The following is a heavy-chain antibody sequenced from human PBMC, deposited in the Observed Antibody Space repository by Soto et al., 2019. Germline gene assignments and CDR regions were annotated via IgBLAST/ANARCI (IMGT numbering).Heavy chain of an antibody. CDR3: ARDPAGYYGSGGGFDY. J-gene: IGHJ4*02. CDR1: GGSISSYY. V-gene: IGHV4-59*01. D-gene: IGHD3-10*01. CDR2: IYYSGST. Sequence: SETLSLTCTVSGGSISSYYWSWIRQPPGKGLEWIGYIYYSGSTNYNPSLKSRVTISVDTSKNQFSLKLSSVTAADTAVYYCARDPAGYYGSGGGFDYWGQGTLVTVSS.